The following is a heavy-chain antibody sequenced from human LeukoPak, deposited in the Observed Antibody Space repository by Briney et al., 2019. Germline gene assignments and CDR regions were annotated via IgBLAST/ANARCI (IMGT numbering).Heavy chain of an antibody. J-gene: IGHJ5*02. CDR1: GYTFTSYG. CDR3: SGKPPAAAGQYNWFDP. V-gene: IGHV1-18*01. D-gene: IGHD6-13*01. Sequence: ASVKVSCKASGYTFTSYGISWVRQAPGQGLEWMGWISAYNGNTNYAQKLQGRVTMTTDASTSTAHMELRSLRCDDTAVYYCSGKPPAAAGQYNWFDPWGQGTLVTVSS. CDR2: ISAYNGNT.